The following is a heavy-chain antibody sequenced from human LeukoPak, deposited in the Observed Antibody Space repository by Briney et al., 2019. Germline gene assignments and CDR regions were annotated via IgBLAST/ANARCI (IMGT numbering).Heavy chain of an antibody. CDR2: VRYDGRDK. J-gene: IGHJ4*02. Sequence: GWSLRLSCEVSGFTFRAYGIHWVRQSPGKGLEWVAFVRYDGRDKFYADSAKDRFIVSKDNSSTTLQLQMNSLRSEDTAVYFCARGGVRDIWYFAYGGQGSRVTVSS. V-gene: IGHV3-30*02. CDR3: ARGGVRDIWYFAY. D-gene: IGHD2-21*01. CDR1: GFTFRAYG.